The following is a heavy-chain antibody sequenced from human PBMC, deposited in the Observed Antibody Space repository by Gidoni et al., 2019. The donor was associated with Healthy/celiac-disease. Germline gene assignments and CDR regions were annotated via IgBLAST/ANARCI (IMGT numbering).Heavy chain of an antibody. J-gene: IGHJ1*01. V-gene: IGHV3-48*02. CDR1: GFTFRSYS. Sequence: EVQLVESGGGLVQPGGSLRLSCAASGFTFRSYSMNWVRQAPGKGLEWVSYISSSSSTIYYADSVKGRFTISRDNAKNSLYLQMNSLRDEDTAVYYCARAPAVQGVIIFQHWGQGTLVTVSS. CDR2: ISSSSSTI. D-gene: IGHD3-10*01. CDR3: ARAPAVQGVIIFQH.